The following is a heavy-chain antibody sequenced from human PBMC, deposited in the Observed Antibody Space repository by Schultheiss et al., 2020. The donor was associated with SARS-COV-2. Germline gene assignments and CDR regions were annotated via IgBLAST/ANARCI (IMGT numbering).Heavy chain of an antibody. CDR2: TYYRSKWYK. V-gene: IGHV6-1*01. D-gene: IGHD3-3*01. J-gene: IGHJ4*02. Sequence: SQTLSLTCGISGDSVSSNTAAWNWIRQSPSRGLEWLGRTYYRSKWYKYYALSVESRITINPDTFKNQFSLQLKSVTPEDTAVYYCARELRFLEWLLSPTPTPRRVFDYWGQGTLVTVSS. CDR1: GDSVSSNTAA. CDR3: ARELRFLEWLLSPTPTPRRVFDY.